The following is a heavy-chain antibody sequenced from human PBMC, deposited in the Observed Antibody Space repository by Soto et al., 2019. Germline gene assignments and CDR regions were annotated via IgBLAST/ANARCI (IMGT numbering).Heavy chain of an antibody. CDR1: GASVSSYY. J-gene: IGHJ5*02. Sequence: QVQLQQSGPGLVRPSETLSLSCSVSGASVSSYYWSWVRQPPGKGLEWIGYIYYIGAYNYNPSLKSRVTISVDTSKNQFSLKLTSVTAADTAGYYYARTPETRGWLDPLGQGALVPVSS. CDR3: ARTPETRGWLDP. D-gene: IGHD1-7*01. CDR2: IYYIGAY. V-gene: IGHV4-59*02.